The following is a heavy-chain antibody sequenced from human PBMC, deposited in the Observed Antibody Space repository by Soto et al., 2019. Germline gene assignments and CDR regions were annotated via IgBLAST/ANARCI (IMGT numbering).Heavy chain of an antibody. J-gene: IGHJ6*03. CDR2: INHGGST. CDR3: ASRGEVVVAATGYYYYMDV. D-gene: IGHD2-15*01. CDR1: GGSFSGYY. Sequence: SETLSLTCAVYGGSFSGYYWSWIRQPPGKGLEWIGEINHGGSTNYNPSLKSRVTMSVDTSKNQFSLKLSSVTAADTAVYYGASRGEVVVAATGYYYYMDVWGKGTTVTVSS. V-gene: IGHV4-34*01.